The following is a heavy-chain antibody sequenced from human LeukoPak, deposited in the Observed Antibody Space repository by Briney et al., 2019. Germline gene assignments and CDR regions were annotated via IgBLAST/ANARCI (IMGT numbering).Heavy chain of an antibody. CDR3: ARGSSYVGRFDY. CDR2: IYSGGST. D-gene: IGHD3-16*01. J-gene: IGHJ4*02. CDR1: GFTFSSYA. Sequence: GGSLRLSCAASGFTFSSYAMSWVRQAPGKGLEWVSVIYSGGSTYYADSVKGRFTISRDNSKNTMYLQMNSLRAEDTAVYYCARGSSYVGRFDYWGQGTLVTVSS. V-gene: IGHV3-66*01.